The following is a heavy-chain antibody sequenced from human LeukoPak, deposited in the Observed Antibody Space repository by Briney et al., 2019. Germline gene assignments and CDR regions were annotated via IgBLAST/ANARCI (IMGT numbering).Heavy chain of an antibody. CDR2: IYRSGST. CDR1: GYSISSGYY. CDR3: ARTGAGYYYYYMDV. D-gene: IGHD1-26*01. V-gene: IGHV4-38-2*02. Sequence: SETLSLTCIVSGYSISSGYYWGWIRQSPGKGLEWIGTIYRSGSTYSNPCLRGRVTISVDTSKNQFSLKLSSVTAADTAVYYCARTGAGYYYYYMDVWGKGTTVTVSS. J-gene: IGHJ6*03.